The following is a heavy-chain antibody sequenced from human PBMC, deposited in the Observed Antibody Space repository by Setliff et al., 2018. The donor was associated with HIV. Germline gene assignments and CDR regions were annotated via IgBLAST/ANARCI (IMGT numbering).Heavy chain of an antibody. V-gene: IGHV5-51*01. Sequence: GESLKISCKGSEYTFTTYWIGWVRQMPGKGLEWMGIIYPGDSDTGYSPSFQGHVTISADTSISTAYLQYNSLKASDTAMSYCARHLHFAGANSPIDYWGQGTLVTVSS. CDR1: EYTFTTYW. D-gene: IGHD7-27*01. CDR2: IYPGDSDT. J-gene: IGHJ4*02. CDR3: ARHLHFAGANSPIDY.